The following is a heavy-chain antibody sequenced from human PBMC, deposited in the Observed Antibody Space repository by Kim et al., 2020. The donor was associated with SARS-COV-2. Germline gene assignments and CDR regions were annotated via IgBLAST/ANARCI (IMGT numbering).Heavy chain of an antibody. D-gene: IGHD3-22*01. CDR1: GYSFTSYW. V-gene: IGHV5-51*01. CDR3: ARQETDYYDSRKNWYFDL. J-gene: IGHJ2*01. Sequence: GESLKISCKGSGYSFTSYWIGWVRQMPGKGLEWMGIIYPGDSDTRYSPSFQGQVTISADKSISTAYLQWSSLKASDTAMYYCARQETDYYDSRKNWYFDLWGRGTLVTVSS. CDR2: IYPGDSDT.